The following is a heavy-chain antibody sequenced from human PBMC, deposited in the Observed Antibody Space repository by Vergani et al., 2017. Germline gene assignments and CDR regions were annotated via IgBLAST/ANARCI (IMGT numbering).Heavy chain of an antibody. V-gene: IGHV4-34*01. J-gene: IGHJ6*02. D-gene: IGHD2-15*01. CDR2: INHSGST. CDR3: ARDRYCSGGSCYSPYYYYGMDV. Sequence: QVQLQQWGAGLLKPSETPSLTCAVYGGSFSGYYWSWIRQPPGKGLEWIGEINHSGSTNYNPSLKSRVTISVDTSKNQFCLKLSSVTAADTAVYYCARDRYCSGGSCYSPYYYYGMDVWGQGTTVTVSS. CDR1: GGSFSGYY.